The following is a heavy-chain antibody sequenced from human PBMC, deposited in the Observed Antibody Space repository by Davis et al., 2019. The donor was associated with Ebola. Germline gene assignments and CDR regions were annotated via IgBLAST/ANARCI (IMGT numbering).Heavy chain of an antibody. CDR2: IKQDGSEK. D-gene: IGHD3-10*01. Sequence: GESLKISCAASGFTFSSYAMSWVRQAPGKGLEWVANIKQDGSEKYYVDSVKGRFTISRDNAKNSLYLQMNSLRAEDTAVYYCARAPYDSGRYYYLDYWGQGTLVTVSS. J-gene: IGHJ4*02. CDR1: GFTFSSYA. CDR3: ARAPYDSGRYYYLDY. V-gene: IGHV3-7*01.